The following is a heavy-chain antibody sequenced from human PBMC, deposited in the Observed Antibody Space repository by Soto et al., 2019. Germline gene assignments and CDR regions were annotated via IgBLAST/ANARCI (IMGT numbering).Heavy chain of an antibody. CDR2: FDPEDGET. CDR1: GYTLTELS. D-gene: IGHD1-26*01. V-gene: IGHV1-24*01. CDR3: ASFPWRGSYRHGPHDWYFDL. Sequence: ASVKVSCKVSGYTLTELSMHWVRQAPGKGLEWMGGFDPEDGETIYAQKFQGRVTMTEDTSTDTAYMELSSPRSEDTAVYYCASFPWRGSYRHGPHDWYFDLWGRGTLVTVSS. J-gene: IGHJ2*01.